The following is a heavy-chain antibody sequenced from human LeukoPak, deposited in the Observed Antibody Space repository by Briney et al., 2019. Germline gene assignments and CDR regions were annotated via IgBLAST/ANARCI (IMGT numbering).Heavy chain of an antibody. CDR2: IGSKAGNYAT. Sequence: GGSLRLSCAASGFTFSGCAVHWVRQASGKGLEWVGRIGSKAGNYATVYAASVGGRFTISRDDSKNTALLQMNSLKTEDTAVYYCTRHLDGIAAYDYWGQGSLVTVSS. D-gene: IGHD6-13*01. CDR3: TRHLDGIAAYDY. J-gene: IGHJ4*02. CDR1: GFTFSGCA. V-gene: IGHV3-73*01.